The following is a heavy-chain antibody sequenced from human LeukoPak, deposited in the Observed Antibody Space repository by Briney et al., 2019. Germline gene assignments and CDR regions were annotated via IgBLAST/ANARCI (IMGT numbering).Heavy chain of an antibody. V-gene: IGHV3-21*01. D-gene: IGHD2-8*01. CDR3: ARGGMGANSQEYFYYGMDV. Sequence: GGSLRLSCAAAGFSSSTYSMNWVRQTPGKGLEWVSSISRTSSYIYYADSVKGRFTLSRDNGKNSLYLQMNSLRAEDTAVYYCARGGMGANSQEYFYYGMDVWGQGTTVTVSS. CDR2: ISRTSSYI. CDR1: GFSSSTYS. J-gene: IGHJ6*02.